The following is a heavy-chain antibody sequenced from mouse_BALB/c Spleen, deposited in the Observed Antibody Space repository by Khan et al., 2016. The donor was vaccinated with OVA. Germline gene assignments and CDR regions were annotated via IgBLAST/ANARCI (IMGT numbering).Heavy chain of an antibody. CDR2: ITSSGST. CDR3: ARGTRN. CDR1: GDSITSDY. D-gene: IGHD2-14*01. J-gene: IGHJ4*01. V-gene: IGHV3-8*02. Sequence: VQLKESGPSLVKPSQTLSLTCSVTGDSITSDYWYWIRKFPGNKLEYMGYITSSGSTYYNPSLKSRISITRDTSKNHDYRQLNAVTTEDTATYYCARGTRNWGQGTSVTVSS.